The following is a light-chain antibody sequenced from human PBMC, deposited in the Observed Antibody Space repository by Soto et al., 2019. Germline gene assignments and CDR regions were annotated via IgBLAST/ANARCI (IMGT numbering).Light chain of an antibody. J-gene: IGLJ3*02. CDR1: NSDVGSHNF. V-gene: IGLV2-23*01. CDR2: EAS. CDR3: CSLTNGAPGV. Sequence: QSVLTQPASVSGSPGQSITISCTGTNSDVGSHNFVSWYQQYPGKAPKLLIYEASKRPSGLANRFSGSKSGNTASLTSSGLQAEDEADYYCCSLTNGAPGVFGGGTKLTVL.